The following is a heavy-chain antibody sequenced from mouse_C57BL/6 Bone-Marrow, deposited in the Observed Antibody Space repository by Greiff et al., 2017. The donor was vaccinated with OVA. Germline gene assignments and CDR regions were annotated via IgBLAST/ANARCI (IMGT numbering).Heavy chain of an antibody. CDR1: GYTFSSYW. D-gene: IGHD1-1*01. CDR2: IHPNSGST. V-gene: IGHV1-64*01. J-gene: IGHJ3*01. Sequence: VQLQQSGAELVKPGASVKLSCKASGYTFSSYWMHWVKQRPGQGLEWIGMIHPNSGSTNYNEKFKSKATLTVDKSSSTAYMQLSSLTSEDSAVYYCARDYGRAFAYWGQGTLVTVSA. CDR3: ARDYGRAFAY.